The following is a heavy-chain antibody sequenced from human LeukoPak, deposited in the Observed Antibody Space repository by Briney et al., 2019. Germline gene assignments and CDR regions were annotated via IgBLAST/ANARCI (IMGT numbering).Heavy chain of an antibody. CDR2: IYHSGST. CDR3: ARDSRDFDY. D-gene: IGHD6-13*01. CDR1: GGSISSSNW. V-gene: IGHV4-4*02. Sequence: KSSETLSFTCAVSGGSISSSNWWSWVRQPPGKGLEWIGEIYHSGSTNYNPSLKSRITMSVDKSKNQFSLELNTVTAADTAVYYCARDSRDFDYWGQGTLVTVSS. J-gene: IGHJ4*02.